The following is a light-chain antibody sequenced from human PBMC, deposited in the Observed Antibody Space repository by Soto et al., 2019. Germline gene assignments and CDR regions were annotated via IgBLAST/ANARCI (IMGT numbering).Light chain of an antibody. V-gene: IGLV2-23*01. CDR3: CSYVGASTYV. CDR2: EDT. Sequence: QSVLTQPASVSGSPGQSITISCTGTTSFVGSYNFVSWYQQLPGKAPQALIYEDTKRPSGVSNRFSGSISGSTASLTISGLQAEDEADYHCCSYVGASTYVFGTGTKLTVL. CDR1: TSFVGSYNF. J-gene: IGLJ1*01.